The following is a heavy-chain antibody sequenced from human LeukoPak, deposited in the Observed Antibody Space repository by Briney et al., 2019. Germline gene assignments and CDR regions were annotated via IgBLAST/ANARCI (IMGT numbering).Heavy chain of an antibody. CDR3: ARGILTGYYIARYYFDY. V-gene: IGHV4-34*01. J-gene: IGHJ4*01. CDR1: GGSFSGYY. D-gene: IGHD3-9*01. CDR2: INHSGST. Sequence: SETLSLTCAVYGGSFSGYYWSWIRQPPGKGLEWIGEINHSGSTNYNPSLKSRVAISVDTSKNQFSLKLSSVTAADTAVYCCARGILTGYYIARYYFDYWGQEPWSPSPQ.